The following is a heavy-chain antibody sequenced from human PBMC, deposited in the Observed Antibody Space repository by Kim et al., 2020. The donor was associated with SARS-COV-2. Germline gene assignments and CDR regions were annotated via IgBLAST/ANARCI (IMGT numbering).Heavy chain of an antibody. V-gene: IGHV1-58*01. Sequence: SVKVSCKASGFTFTSSAVQWVRQARGQRLEWIGWIVVGSGNTNYAQKFQERVTITRDMSTSTAYMELSSLRSEDTAVYYCAARVFTMSGMDVWGHGTTVTVSS. J-gene: IGHJ6*02. CDR1: GFTFTSSA. CDR2: IVVGSGNT. D-gene: IGHD3-22*01. CDR3: AARVFTMSGMDV.